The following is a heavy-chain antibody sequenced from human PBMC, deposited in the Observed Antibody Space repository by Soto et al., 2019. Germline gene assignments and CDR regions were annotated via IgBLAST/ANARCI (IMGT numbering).Heavy chain of an antibody. CDR1: GYTFTSHG. CDR2: ISAYTGDA. CDR3: ALSHWQPDYLEGFDF. D-gene: IGHD1-1*01. Sequence: QVQLVQSGGAVKNPGAAVKVSCKTSGYTFTSHGVSWVRWAPGRGLEWLGWISAYTGDAKFAQNVQGRVSMTTDTSAATGDMELRSLLSDDTAVYCCALSHWQPDYLEGFDFWGQGTLVTVSS. V-gene: IGHV1-18*04. J-gene: IGHJ4*02.